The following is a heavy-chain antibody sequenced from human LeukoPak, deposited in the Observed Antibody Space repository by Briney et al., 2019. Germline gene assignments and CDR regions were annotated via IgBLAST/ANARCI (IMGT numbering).Heavy chain of an antibody. V-gene: IGHV4-34*01. CDR1: GGSFSGYY. CDR2: INHSGST. J-gene: IGHJ3*02. CDR3: ARGSVNYCSSTSCSGAFDI. D-gene: IGHD2-2*01. Sequence: PSETLSLTCAVYGGSFSGYYWSCIRQPPGKGLEWIGEINHSGSTNYNPSLKSRVTISVDTSKNQFSLKLSSVTAADTAVYYCARGSVNYCSSTSCSGAFDIWGQGTMVTVSS.